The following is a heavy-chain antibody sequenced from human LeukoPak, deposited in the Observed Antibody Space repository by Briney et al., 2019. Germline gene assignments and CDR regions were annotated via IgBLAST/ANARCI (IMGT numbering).Heavy chain of an antibody. CDR2: IKQDGSES. CDR3: ARDKVGGSMAGSNLDY. CDR1: GFTFSSYW. Sequence: GGSLRLSCAASGFTFSSYWMHWVRQAPGKGLEWVANIKQDGSESRYVDSVKGRFTISRDNAKNSLYLQMNSLRGEDTAVYYCARDKVGGSMAGSNLDYWGQGNLVTVSS. V-gene: IGHV3-7*01. J-gene: IGHJ4*02. D-gene: IGHD6-19*01.